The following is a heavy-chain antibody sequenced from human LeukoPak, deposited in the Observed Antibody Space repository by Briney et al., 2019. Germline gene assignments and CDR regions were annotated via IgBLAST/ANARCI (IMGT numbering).Heavy chain of an antibody. V-gene: IGHV3-30*04. CDR2: ISSVGSDN. Sequence: GRSLRLSCAAYGFTFSTYVMHWVRQAPGEGLEWVAVISSVGSDNYYADSVKGRFTISRDNSKNTLYLQMNSLRAEDTAVYYCARASYSSGWYGTPNFDYWGQGTLVTVSS. CDR3: ARASYSSGWYGTPNFDY. CDR1: GFTFSTYV. J-gene: IGHJ4*02. D-gene: IGHD6-19*01.